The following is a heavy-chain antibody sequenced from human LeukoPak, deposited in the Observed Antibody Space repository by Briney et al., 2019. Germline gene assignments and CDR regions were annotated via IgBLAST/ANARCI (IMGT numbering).Heavy chain of an antibody. Sequence: AETLSLTCTVSGVTISNHYWSWVRQPPGRGLEWIGYIYYRGSTKYNPSLKSRVTISVDTSKNQFSLKLSSVTAADTAMYYCARVPDPSQLGPFDYWGQGTLVTVSS. D-gene: IGHD6-6*01. J-gene: IGHJ4*02. CDR1: GVTISNHY. CDR3: ARVPDPSQLGPFDY. CDR2: IYYRGST. V-gene: IGHV4-59*11.